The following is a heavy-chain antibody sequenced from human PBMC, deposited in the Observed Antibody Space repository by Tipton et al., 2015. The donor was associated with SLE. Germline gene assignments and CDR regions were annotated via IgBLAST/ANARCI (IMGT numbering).Heavy chain of an antibody. CDR3: ARSRGANGPDY. D-gene: IGHD4/OR15-4a*01. Sequence: LVQSGPEVKVSCKASGYTFTNYGISWVRQAPGQGLEWMGWISGDNDNTNYAQRLQGRVTMTTDTSTSTAYMELRSLTSDDTAVYYCARSRGANGPDYWGQGTLVTVSS. J-gene: IGHJ4*02. CDR2: ISGDNDNT. V-gene: IGHV1-18*01. CDR1: GYTFTNYG.